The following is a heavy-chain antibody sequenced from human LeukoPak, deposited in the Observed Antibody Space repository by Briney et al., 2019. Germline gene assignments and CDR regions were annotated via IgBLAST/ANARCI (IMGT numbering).Heavy chain of an antibody. J-gene: IGHJ4*02. CDR2: ISYDGSNK. CDR3: ARDPWYCSGGSCYRAFDY. Sequence: GGSLRLSCAVSGFTFSSYAMHWVRQAPGKGLEWVAVISYDGSNKYYTDSVKGRFTISRDNSKNTLYLEMNSLRAEDTAVYYCARDPWYCSGGSCYRAFDYWDQGTLVTVSS. V-gene: IGHV3-30-3*01. CDR1: GFTFSSYA. D-gene: IGHD2-15*01.